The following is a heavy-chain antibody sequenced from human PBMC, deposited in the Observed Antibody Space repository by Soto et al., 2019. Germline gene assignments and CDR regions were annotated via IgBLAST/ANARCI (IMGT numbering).Heavy chain of an antibody. Sequence: QVQLAQSGAEVKEPGSSMKVACKVSGGTFSSKSINWVRQAPGQGLEWVGGIIPDFGIGGGSQKFYDRVTFTADKSTNTAYMELRSLRSGDTAIYYCTTRAGYHAFNVWGRGTVVTVSP. CDR1: GGTFSSKS. V-gene: IGHV1-69*17. J-gene: IGHJ3*01. CDR2: IIPDFGIG. D-gene: IGHD2-2*01. CDR3: TTRAGYHAFNV.